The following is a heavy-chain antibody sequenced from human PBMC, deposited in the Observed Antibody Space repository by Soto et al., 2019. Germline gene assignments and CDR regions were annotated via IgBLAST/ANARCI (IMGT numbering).Heavy chain of an antibody. CDR1: GFSLSTSGVG. Sequence: QITLKESGPTLVKPTQTLTLTCTFSGFSLSTSGVGVGWIRQPPGKALEWLALIYWDDDKRYSPSLKSRLTIPKDTAKNQVVLTMTNIDPVDTATYYCAHRRIQPAIFGVVQLPKTYGWFDPWGQGTLVTVSS. D-gene: IGHD3-3*01. CDR3: AHRRIQPAIFGVVQLPKTYGWFDP. V-gene: IGHV2-5*02. CDR2: IYWDDDK. J-gene: IGHJ5*02.